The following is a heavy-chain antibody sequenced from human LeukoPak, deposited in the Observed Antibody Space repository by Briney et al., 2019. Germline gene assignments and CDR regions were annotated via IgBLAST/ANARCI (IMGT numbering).Heavy chain of an antibody. D-gene: IGHD4-17*01. CDR3: ARDDGDYFFDY. CDR1: GGSISSYY. Sequence: SETLSLTCTVSGGSISSYYWSWIRQPPGKGLEWIGYIYYSGSTNYNPSLKSRVTISVDTSKNQFSLKLSSVTAADTAVYYCARDDGDYFFDYWGQGTLVTVSS. CDR2: IYYSGST. J-gene: IGHJ4*02. V-gene: IGHV4-59*01.